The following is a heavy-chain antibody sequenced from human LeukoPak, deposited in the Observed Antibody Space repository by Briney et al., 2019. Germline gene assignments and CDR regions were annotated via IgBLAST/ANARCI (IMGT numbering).Heavy chain of an antibody. CDR3: ARSGTYYRTFDL. J-gene: IGHJ4*02. D-gene: IGHD1-26*01. Sequence: PSETLSLTCTVSGGSISSGNYYWNWIRQPPGKGLEWIGSIYYSGSTYYSPSLKSRVTISVDTSKNQFSLKLSSVTATDTAVYYCARSGTYYRTFDLWGQGTLVTVSS. CDR2: IYYSGST. CDR1: GGSISSGNYY. V-gene: IGHV4-39*01.